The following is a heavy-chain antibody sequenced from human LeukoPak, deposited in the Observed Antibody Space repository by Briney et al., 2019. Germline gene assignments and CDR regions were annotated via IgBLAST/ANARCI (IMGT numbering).Heavy chain of an antibody. J-gene: IGHJ4*02. V-gene: IGHV1-46*01. CDR1: GGTFSSYA. Sequence: GSSVKVSCKASGGTFSSYAISWVRQAPGQGLEWMGIINPSGGSTSYAQKFQGRVTMTRDMSTSTVYMELSSLRSEDTAVYYCARAGSSGAFDYWGQGTLVTVSS. CDR3: ARAGSSGAFDY. D-gene: IGHD3-22*01. CDR2: INPSGGST.